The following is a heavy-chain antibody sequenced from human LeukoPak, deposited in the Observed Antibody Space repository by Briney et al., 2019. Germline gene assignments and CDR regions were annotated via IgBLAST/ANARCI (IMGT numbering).Heavy chain of an antibody. J-gene: IGHJ6*02. Sequence: ASVKVSCKASGYTFTGYYMHWVRQAPGQGLEWMGWINPNSGGTNYAQKFQGRVTMTRDTSISTAYMEPSRLRSDDTAVYYCARDLTPGDQGIYYYGMDVWGQGTTVTVSS. D-gene: IGHD4-17*01. CDR1: GYTFTGYY. V-gene: IGHV1-2*02. CDR3: ARDLTPGDQGIYYYGMDV. CDR2: INPNSGGT.